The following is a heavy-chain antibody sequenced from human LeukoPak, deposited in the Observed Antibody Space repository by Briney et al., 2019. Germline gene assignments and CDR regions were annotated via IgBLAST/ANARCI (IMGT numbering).Heavy chain of an antibody. V-gene: IGHV3-33*01. D-gene: IGHD2-15*01. CDR1: GFTFRSYG. CDR3: ASEVAASFDY. Sequence: PGGSLRLSCAASGFTFRSYGMHWVRQAPDKGLEWVAVIWYDGSKKYYADPAKGRFTISRDNSENTLYLQMKSPRAEDTAVYYCASEVAASFDYWGQGTLVTVSS. CDR2: IWYDGSKK. J-gene: IGHJ4*02.